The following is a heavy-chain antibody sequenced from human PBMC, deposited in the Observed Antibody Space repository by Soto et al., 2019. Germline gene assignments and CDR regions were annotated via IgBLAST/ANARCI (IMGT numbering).Heavy chain of an antibody. Sequence: QVQLLQSGGAVKKPGASVRVSCKTSGYTFKDYSISWVRQAPGQGLEWMGWTSTTNGNTNTAQRFQGRVTMTADTSTRTAYMELRSLTSDDTAMYYCARDTESNRYNDWGQGTLVTVSS. V-gene: IGHV1-18*04. CDR1: GYTFKDYS. CDR3: ARDTESNRYND. CDR2: TSTTNGNT. J-gene: IGHJ1*01. D-gene: IGHD1-20*01.